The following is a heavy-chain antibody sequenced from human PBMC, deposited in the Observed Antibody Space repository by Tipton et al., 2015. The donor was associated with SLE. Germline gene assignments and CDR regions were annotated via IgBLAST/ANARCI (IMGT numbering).Heavy chain of an antibody. CDR1: GGSISSGGYY. V-gene: IGHV4-31*03. CDR2: ISHSGRT. J-gene: IGHJ4*02. CDR3: VVCSPSSCSYFDY. D-gene: IGHD2-2*01. Sequence: TLSLTCTVSGGSISSGGYYWSWIRQHPGKGLEWIGYISHSGRTDYNPSLKSRVTISVDTSKNQFSLRLSSVTAADTAVYYCVVCSPSSCSYFDYWGQGRLVTVSS.